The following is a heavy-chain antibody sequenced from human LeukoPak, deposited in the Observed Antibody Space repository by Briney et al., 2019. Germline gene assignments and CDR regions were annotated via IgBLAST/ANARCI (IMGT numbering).Heavy chain of an antibody. Sequence: SETLSLTCTVSGYSISSGYYWGWIRQPPGKGLEWIGSIYHSGSTYYNPSLKSRVTISVDTSKNQFSLKLSSVTAADTAVYYCARVVGSGSYLPASSYYGMDVWGPGTTVAVSS. J-gene: IGHJ6*02. CDR2: IYHSGST. D-gene: IGHD3-10*01. CDR3: ARVVGSGSYLPASSYYGMDV. V-gene: IGHV4-38-2*02. CDR1: GYSISSGYY.